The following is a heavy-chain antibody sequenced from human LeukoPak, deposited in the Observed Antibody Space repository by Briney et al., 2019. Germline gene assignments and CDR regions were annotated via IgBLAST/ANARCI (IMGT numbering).Heavy chain of an antibody. D-gene: IGHD6-19*01. CDR3: AKDVDFGAVAVDYYMDV. CDR2: ISGSAGST. Sequence: GSLRLSCAASGFTFRNYAMSWVRQAPGKGLEWVSAISGSAGSTYYADSVKGRFTISRDNSKNTLYLQMNSLRAEDTAVYYCAKDVDFGAVAVDYYMDVWGKGTTVAVSS. J-gene: IGHJ6*03. V-gene: IGHV3-23*01. CDR1: GFTFRNYA.